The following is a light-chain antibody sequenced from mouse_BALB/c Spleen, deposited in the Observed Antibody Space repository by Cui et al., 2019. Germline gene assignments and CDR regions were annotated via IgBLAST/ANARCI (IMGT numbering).Light chain of an antibody. CDR2: APT. V-gene: IGKV12-98*01. Sequence: EIPMTQSPASQSASLGESVTITCQASQTIDKWYAWYPPQAWKSPQPVIYAPTNLADGDPSRFNCNGSGKRFSFQIRSLEAEDFVSYYCQQLYCTPYTFGGGTKLEIK. CDR1: QTIDKW. CDR3: QQLYCTPYT. J-gene: IGKJ2*01.